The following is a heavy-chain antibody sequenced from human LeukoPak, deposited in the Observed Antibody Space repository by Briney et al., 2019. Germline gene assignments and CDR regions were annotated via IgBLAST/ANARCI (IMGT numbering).Heavy chain of an antibody. V-gene: IGHV3-23*01. CDR1: GFAFSSYG. CDR2: ISDSGAYT. CDR3: AKDRLTLDAFDI. Sequence: QSGGSLRLSCAASGFAFSSYGMSWVRQAPGKGLEWVSGISDSGAYTYYADSVKGRFTISRDNSKNTVYVRMNSLRAEDTALYYCAKDRLTLDAFDIWGQGTMVTVSS. D-gene: IGHD4-23*01. J-gene: IGHJ3*02.